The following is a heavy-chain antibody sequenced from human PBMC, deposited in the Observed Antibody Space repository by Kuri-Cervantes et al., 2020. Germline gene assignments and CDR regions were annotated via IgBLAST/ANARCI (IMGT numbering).Heavy chain of an antibody. CDR3: ARSFDI. CDR1: GSTFSTYS. Sequence: GESLKISCAASGSTFSTYSMNWVRQAPGKGLEWVSYISDSSSTIYYADSVKGRFTISRDNTKTSVFLQMNSLRAEDTAVYYCARSFDIWGQGTVVTVSS. CDR2: ISDSSSTI. J-gene: IGHJ3*02. V-gene: IGHV3-48*01.